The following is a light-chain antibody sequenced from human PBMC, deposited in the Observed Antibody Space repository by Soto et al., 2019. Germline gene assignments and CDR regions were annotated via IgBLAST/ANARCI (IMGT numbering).Light chain of an antibody. CDR3: QLWVSSSHHFYA. CDR2: NDR. J-gene: IGLJ1*01. Sequence: SYELTQPPSVSVAPGQTARIICGGDNXGSKSVHWYQQKPGQAPVLVVYNDRDRPSGIPDRFSGSNSGSTATLTISRVEAGDEADYYCQLWVSSSHHFYAFGTGTKVTVL. CDR1: NXGSKS. V-gene: IGLV3-21*02.